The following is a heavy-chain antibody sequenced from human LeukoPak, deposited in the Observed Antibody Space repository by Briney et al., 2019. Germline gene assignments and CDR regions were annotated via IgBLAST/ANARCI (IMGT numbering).Heavy chain of an antibody. CDR3: ARVDGIAATGYWYFDL. CDR2: IGRSATTI. CDR1: GFTFSNYE. J-gene: IGHJ2*01. D-gene: IGHD6-25*01. Sequence: GGSLRLSCAASGFTFSNYEMNWVRQAPGKGLEWVSYIGRSATTIYCADSLKGRFTISRDNAKSSLYLQMNSLRAEDTAIYYCARVDGIAATGYWYFDLWGRGTLVTVSS. V-gene: IGHV3-48*03.